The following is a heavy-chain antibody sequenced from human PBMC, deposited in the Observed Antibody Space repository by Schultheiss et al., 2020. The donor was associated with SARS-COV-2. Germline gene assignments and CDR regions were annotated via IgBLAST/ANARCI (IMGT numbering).Heavy chain of an antibody. J-gene: IGHJ4*02. CDR3: ARLQWPSKIDY. Sequence: SETLSLTCAVYGGSFSGYYWSWIRQPPGKGLEWIGEINHSGSTNYNPSLKSRVTISVDTSKNQFSLKLSSVTAADTAVYYCARLQWPSKIDYWGQGTLVTVSS. D-gene: IGHD6-19*01. V-gene: IGHV4-34*01. CDR2: INHSGST. CDR1: GGSFSGYY.